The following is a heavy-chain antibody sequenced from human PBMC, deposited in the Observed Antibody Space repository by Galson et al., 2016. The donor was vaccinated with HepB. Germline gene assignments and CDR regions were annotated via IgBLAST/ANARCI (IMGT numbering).Heavy chain of an antibody. CDR2: IYSGGGS. CDR1: GFSVGRNF. D-gene: IGHD2-15*01. CDR3: ARDSGFCSYIDCRGDAFDI. J-gene: IGHJ3*02. V-gene: IGHV3-66*01. Sequence: SLRLSCAASGFSVGRNFMTWVRQAPGKGLEGVSLIYSGGGSHYADSVKGRFTISRDNAKNSLYLQMNSLRAEDTAVYYCARDSGFCSYIDCRGDAFDIWGQGTMVTVSS.